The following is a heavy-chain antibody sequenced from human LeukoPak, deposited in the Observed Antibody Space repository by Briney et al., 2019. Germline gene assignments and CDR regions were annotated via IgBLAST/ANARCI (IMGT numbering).Heavy chain of an antibody. Sequence: SETLSLTCAVYGGSFSGYYWSWIRQPPGKGLEWIGEINHSGSTNYNPSLKSRVTISVDTSKNQFSLKLSSVTAADTAVYYCARQARITMIVVEKSMDVWGQGTTVTVSS. CDR2: INHSGST. V-gene: IGHV4-34*01. CDR1: GGSFSGYY. CDR3: ARQARITMIVVEKSMDV. D-gene: IGHD3-22*01. J-gene: IGHJ6*02.